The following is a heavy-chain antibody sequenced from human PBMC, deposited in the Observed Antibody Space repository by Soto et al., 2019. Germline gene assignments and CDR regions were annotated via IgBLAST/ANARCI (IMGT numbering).Heavy chain of an antibody. D-gene: IGHD4-17*01. CDR1: GCTFSSYT. V-gene: IGHV1-69*02. Sequence: QVELVQSGAEVKKAGAAVKVSCKASGCTFSSYTTSWVRQAPGQGLEWMGRIIPILGIANYAQKFQCRVTITADKSTSTAYMELSSLRSEDTAVYYCASCPVTTVSSDAFDIWGQWTMVTVSS. J-gene: IGHJ3*02. CDR2: IIPILGIA. CDR3: ASCPVTTVSSDAFDI.